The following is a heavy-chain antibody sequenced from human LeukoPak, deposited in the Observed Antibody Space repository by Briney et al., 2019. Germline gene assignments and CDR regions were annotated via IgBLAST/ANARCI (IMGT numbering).Heavy chain of an antibody. CDR2: IYPDSGGT. V-gene: IGHV1-2*02. CDR1: GYTFSGYH. J-gene: IGHJ4*02. Sequence: GASVKVSCKASGYTFSGYHIHWVRQAPGQGLEWMGRIYPDSGGTNYAQRFQGRVTMTRDTSISTAYMELSRLRSDDTAIYYCAREDWHYANWGQGTLVTVSS. CDR3: AREDWHYAN. D-gene: IGHD1-7*01.